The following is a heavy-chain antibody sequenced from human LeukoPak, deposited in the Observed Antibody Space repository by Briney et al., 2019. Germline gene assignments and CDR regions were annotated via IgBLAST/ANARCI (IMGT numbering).Heavy chain of an antibody. D-gene: IGHD2-15*01. CDR2: IRSKAYGGTT. Sequence: SGGSLRLSCTASGFSFGDYAMSWVRQAPGKGLEWIGFIRSKAYGGTTEYAASVKGRLIISRDDSKSIAYLQMNSLRTEDTAVYYCTRDIDADYVDYWGKGTLVTVSS. J-gene: IGHJ4*02. CDR1: GFSFGDYA. CDR3: TRDIDADYVDY. V-gene: IGHV3-49*04.